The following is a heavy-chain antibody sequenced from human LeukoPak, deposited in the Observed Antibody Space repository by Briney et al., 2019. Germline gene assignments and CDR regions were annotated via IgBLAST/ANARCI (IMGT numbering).Heavy chain of an antibody. J-gene: IGHJ5*02. CDR2: ISSSSSYI. Sequence: GGSLRLSCAASGISFSSYSMNWVRQAPGKGLEWVSSISSSSSYIYYADSVKGRFTISRDNAKNSLYLQMNSLRAEDTAVYYCARVYSNYVGAFGPWGQGTLVTVSS. CDR1: GISFSSYS. D-gene: IGHD4-11*01. V-gene: IGHV3-21*01. CDR3: ARVYSNYVGAFGP.